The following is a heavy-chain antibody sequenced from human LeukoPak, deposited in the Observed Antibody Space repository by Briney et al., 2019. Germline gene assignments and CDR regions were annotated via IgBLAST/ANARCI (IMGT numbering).Heavy chain of an antibody. J-gene: IGHJ6*04. D-gene: IGHD2-2*01. CDR3: ARKGCSSTSCYRYYYYGMDV. CDR2: ISSSGSTI. Sequence: PGGSLRLSCAASGFTFSSYEMNWVRQAPGKGLEWVSYISSSGSTIYYADSVKGRFTISRDNAKNSLYLQMNSLRAEDTAAYYCARKGCSSTSCYRYYYYGMDVWGKGTTVTVSS. V-gene: IGHV3-48*03. CDR1: GFTFSSYE.